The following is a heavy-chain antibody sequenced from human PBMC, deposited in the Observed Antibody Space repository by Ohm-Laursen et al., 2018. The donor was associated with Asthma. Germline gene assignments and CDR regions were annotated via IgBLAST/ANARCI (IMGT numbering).Heavy chain of an antibody. CDR2: ISYDGSNK. J-gene: IGHJ4*02. V-gene: IGHV3-30*03. CDR1: GFTFSSYG. Sequence: SLRPSCAASGFTFSSYGMHWVRQAPGKGLEWVAVISYDGSNKYYADSVKGRFTISRDNSKNTLYLQMNSLRAEDTAVYYCARDRIVVVTAILDYWGQGTLVTVSS. D-gene: IGHD2-21*02. CDR3: ARDRIVVVTAILDY.